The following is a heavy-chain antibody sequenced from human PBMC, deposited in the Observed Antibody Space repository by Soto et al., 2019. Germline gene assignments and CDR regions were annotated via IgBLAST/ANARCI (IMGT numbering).Heavy chain of an antibody. J-gene: IGHJ4*02. CDR1: GYTFNSHG. CDR2: ISTYNGNT. D-gene: IGHD6-19*01. Sequence: GASVKVSCKASGYTFNSHGIGWVRQAPGQGLELMGWISTYNGNTNYVQKFQGRVTVTTDTSTSTAYMELRSLRSDDTAIYYCARLMYSSGLDYWGQGVLVTVSS. V-gene: IGHV1-18*01. CDR3: ARLMYSSGLDY.